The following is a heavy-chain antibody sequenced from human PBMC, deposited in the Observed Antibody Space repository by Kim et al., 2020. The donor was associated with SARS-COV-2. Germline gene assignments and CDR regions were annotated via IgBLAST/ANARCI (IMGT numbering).Heavy chain of an antibody. D-gene: IGHD3-16*01. CDR3: AKYAYRGTSASLDV. Sequence: GGSLRLSCAGSGFTFSMFAMSWVRQAPGKGLEWVSTVSRTGGRTYYADSVKGRFTISRDNSKNTVNLQMNSLRVEDTAIYYCAKYAYRGTSASLDVWGQGTTVTVSS. CDR1: GFTFSMFA. V-gene: IGHV3-23*01. J-gene: IGHJ6*02. CDR2: VSRTGGRT.